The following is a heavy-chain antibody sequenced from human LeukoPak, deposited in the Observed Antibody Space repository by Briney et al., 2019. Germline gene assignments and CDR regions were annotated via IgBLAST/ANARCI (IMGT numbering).Heavy chain of an antibody. CDR1: GFTFGDYV. J-gene: IGHJ4*02. Sequence: GGSLRLSCTASGFTFGDYVVSWCRQAPGKGLEWVSFIRSKAYGGTTEYAASVKGRFTISRDDSESFAYLEMNSPKTEDTAVYYCTRGSDTIFGVARDGFDSWGQGTLVTVSS. D-gene: IGHD3-3*01. CDR2: IRSKAYGGTT. CDR3: TRGSDTIFGVARDGFDS. V-gene: IGHV3-49*03.